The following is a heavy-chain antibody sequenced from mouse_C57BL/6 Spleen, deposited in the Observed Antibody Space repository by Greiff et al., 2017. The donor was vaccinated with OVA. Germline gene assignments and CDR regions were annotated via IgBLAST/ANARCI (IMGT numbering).Heavy chain of an antibody. J-gene: IGHJ4*01. V-gene: IGHV1-59*01. D-gene: IGHD1-1*02. CDR3: AREHGPRGYYYAMDY. CDR1: GYTFTSYW. CDR2: IDSSDSYT. Sequence: QVQLQQPGAELVRPGTSVKLSCKASGYTFTSYWMHWVKQRPGHGLEWIGVIDSSDSYTNYNQKFKGKATLTVDTSSSTAYMQLSSLTSEDSAVYYCAREHGPRGYYYAMDYWGQGTSVTVSS.